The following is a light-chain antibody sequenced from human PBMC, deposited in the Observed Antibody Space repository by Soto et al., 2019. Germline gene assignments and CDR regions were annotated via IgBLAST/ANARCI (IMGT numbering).Light chain of an antibody. V-gene: IGKV3-20*01. CDR2: DAS. J-gene: IGKJ4*01. CDR1: QSVGSNK. CDR3: QQYGSTPLT. Sequence: EIGLTQSPGTLSLSPGERATLSCRASQSVGSNKLAWYQQKRGQAPRFLMYDASTRATGIPDRFSGSGSGTDFTLTISRLEPEDFAVYYCQQYGSTPLTFGGGTKVEIK.